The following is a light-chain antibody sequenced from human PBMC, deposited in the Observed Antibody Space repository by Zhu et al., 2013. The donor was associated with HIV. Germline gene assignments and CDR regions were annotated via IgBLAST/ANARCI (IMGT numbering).Light chain of an antibody. Sequence: AIQMTQSPSSLSASVGDRVTITCRANQSISNFLAWYQQKPGKAPNLLIYAASTLQSGVPSRFSGSGSGTDFTLTISSLQPEDFATYYCLQDYNFPYTFGQGTKLEIK. CDR3: LQDYNFPYT. CDR2: AAS. CDR1: QSISNF. J-gene: IGKJ2*01. V-gene: IGKV1-6*01.